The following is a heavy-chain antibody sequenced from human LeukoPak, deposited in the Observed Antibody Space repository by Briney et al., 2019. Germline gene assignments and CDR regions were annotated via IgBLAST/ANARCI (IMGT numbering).Heavy chain of an antibody. CDR2: IYYNGST. CDR1: GGSISSYY. CDR3: ARHKPTGSYPLEL. V-gene: IGHV4-59*08. Sequence: KPSETLSLTCTVSGGSISSYYWSWLRQPPGKGLEWIGHIYYNGSTNYNPSLRSRLTISLDTSTSQFSLRLSSVTAADTAVYYCARHKPTGSYPLELWGQGTLVTVSS. D-gene: IGHD3-10*01. J-gene: IGHJ4*02.